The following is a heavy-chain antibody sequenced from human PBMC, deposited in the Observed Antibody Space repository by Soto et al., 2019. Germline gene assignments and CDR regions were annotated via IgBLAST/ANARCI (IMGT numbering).Heavy chain of an antibody. J-gene: IGHJ4*02. D-gene: IGHD4-17*01. CDR1: GYSFTSYW. CDR3: ARRPRVPDYGDYAVYYFDY. Sequence: EVQLVQSGAEVKKPGESLKISCKGSGYSFTSYWIGWVRQMPGKGLEWMGIIYPGDSDTRYSPSFQGQVTISADKSISTAYLQWSSLKASDTAMYYCARRPRVPDYGDYAVYYFDYWGQGTLVTVSS. V-gene: IGHV5-51*03. CDR2: IYPGDSDT.